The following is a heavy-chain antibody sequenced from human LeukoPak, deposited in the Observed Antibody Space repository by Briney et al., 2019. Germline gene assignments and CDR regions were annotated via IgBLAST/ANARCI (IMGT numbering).Heavy chain of an antibody. CDR3: ARVWADSYGTDY. Sequence: GGSLRLSCAASGFTFSSYEMNWVRQAPGKGLEWVSSISSSSSHIYYADSVKGRFTISRDNAKNSLYLQMNSLRAEDTAVYYCARVWADSYGTDYWGQGTLVTVSS. CDR2: ISSSSSHI. V-gene: IGHV3-21*01. CDR1: GFTFSSYE. J-gene: IGHJ4*02. D-gene: IGHD5-18*01.